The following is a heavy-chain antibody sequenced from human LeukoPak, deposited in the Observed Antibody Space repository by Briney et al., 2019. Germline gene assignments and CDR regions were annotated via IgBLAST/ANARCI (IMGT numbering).Heavy chain of an antibody. CDR1: GFTFSRNW. CDR2: IRQNGTEI. J-gene: IGHJ4*02. V-gene: IGHV3-7*01. CDR3: ADPGVGY. Sequence: GGSLRLSCAASGFTFSRNWMSWVRQVPGKGLEWVANIRQNGTEITYVDSVEGRFTISRDNAQNSLYLQMNSLRVEDTAVYYCADPGVGYWGQGTLVAVSA. D-gene: IGHD2-8*01.